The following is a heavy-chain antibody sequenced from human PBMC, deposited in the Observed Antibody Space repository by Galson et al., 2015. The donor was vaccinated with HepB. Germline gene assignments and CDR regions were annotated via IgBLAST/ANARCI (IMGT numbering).Heavy chain of an antibody. J-gene: IGHJ4*02. CDR2: ISSSSSYI. Sequence: SLRLSCAASGFTFSSYSMNWVRQAPGKGLEWVSSISSSSSYIYYADSVKGRFTISRDNAKNSLYLQMNSLRAEDTAVYYCARDLRYYDSSGYSTYDYWGQGTLVTVSS. CDR1: GFTFSSYS. V-gene: IGHV3-21*01. CDR3: ARDLRYYDSSGYSTYDY. D-gene: IGHD3-22*01.